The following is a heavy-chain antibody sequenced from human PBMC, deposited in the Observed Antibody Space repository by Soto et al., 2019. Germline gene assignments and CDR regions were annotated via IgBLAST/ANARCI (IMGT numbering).Heavy chain of an antibody. J-gene: IGHJ4*02. CDR1: GFTFSSYG. V-gene: IGHV3-23*01. D-gene: IGHD1-7*01. Sequence: EVQLLESGGGLVQPGGSLCLSCAASGFTFSSYGMTWVRQAPGKGLEWVSFSSATGAGTYYADSVKGRFTISRDNSKNTLYLQMSSLRADDTAVYYCAKDRRAGGNYGFYSDFWGQGALVIVSS. CDR2: SSATGAGT. CDR3: AKDRRAGGNYGFYSDF.